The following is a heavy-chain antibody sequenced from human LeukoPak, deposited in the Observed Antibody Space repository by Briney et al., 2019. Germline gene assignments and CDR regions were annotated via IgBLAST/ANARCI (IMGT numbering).Heavy chain of an antibody. CDR1: GGSFSGYY. CDR2: INHSGST. CDR3: ARGWAIWDSSTTGTGWFDP. Sequence: PSETLSLTCAVYGGSFSGYYWSWIRQPPGKGLEWIGEINHSGSTNYNPALTSRVSISVDTSKNQFSLKLSSVTAADTAVYYCARGWAIWDSSTTGTGWFDPWGQGTLVTVSS. D-gene: IGHD1-1*01. V-gene: IGHV4-34*01. J-gene: IGHJ5*02.